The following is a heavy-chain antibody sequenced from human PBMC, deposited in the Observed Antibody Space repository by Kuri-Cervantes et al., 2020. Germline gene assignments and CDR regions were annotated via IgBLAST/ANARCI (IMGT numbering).Heavy chain of an antibody. Sequence: GESLKISCAASGFTFSSYWMSWVRQAPGKGLERVANIKQDGSDKYYVDSVKGRFTISRDNAKNSLYLQMNSLRAEDTAVYYCASRNSSSSSDRWGQGTLVTVSS. J-gene: IGHJ5*02. CDR3: ASRNSSSSSDR. V-gene: IGHV3-7*01. D-gene: IGHD6-6*01. CDR2: IKQDGSDK. CDR1: GFTFSSYW.